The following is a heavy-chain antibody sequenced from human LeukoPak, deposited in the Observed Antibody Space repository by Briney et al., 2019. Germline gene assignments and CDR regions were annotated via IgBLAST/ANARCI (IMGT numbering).Heavy chain of an antibody. Sequence: VASVKVSCNASGYTFTTYAMNWLRQAPGQGLEWMGWINTNTGNPTYAQGFTGRFVFSLDTSVTTAYLQISSLKAEDTAVYYCARPVEMATTAYDAFDIWGQGTMVTVSS. J-gene: IGHJ3*02. V-gene: IGHV7-4-1*02. CDR1: GYTFTTYA. D-gene: IGHD5-24*01. CDR3: ARPVEMATTAYDAFDI. CDR2: INTNTGNP.